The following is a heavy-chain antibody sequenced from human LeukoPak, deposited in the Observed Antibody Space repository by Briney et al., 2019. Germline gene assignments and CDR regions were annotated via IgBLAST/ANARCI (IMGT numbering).Heavy chain of an antibody. CDR2: ISSSSSYI. CDR1: GFTFSSYS. D-gene: IGHD2-15*01. Sequence: GGSLRLSCAASGFTFSSYSMNWVRQAPGKGLEWVSSISSSSSYIYYADSVKGRFTISRDNARNSLYLQMNSLRAEDTPVYYCARDGLAAATLHWCFDLWGRGTLVTVSS. V-gene: IGHV3-21*01. CDR3: ARDGLAAATLHWCFDL. J-gene: IGHJ2*01.